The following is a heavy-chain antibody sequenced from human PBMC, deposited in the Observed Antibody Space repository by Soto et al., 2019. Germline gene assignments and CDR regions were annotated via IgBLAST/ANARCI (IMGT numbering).Heavy chain of an antibody. V-gene: IGHV3-23*01. J-gene: IGHJ4*02. D-gene: IGHD5-12*01. CDR2: ISGSGGST. CDR1: GFTFSSYA. Sequence: EVQLLESGGGLVQPGGSLILSCAASGFTFSSYAMSWVRQAPGKGLVWVSAISGSGGSTYYADSVKGRFTISRDNSKNTMYPQMNSLRAEDTAVYYCAKDQMVATLRGKAAYDYWCQGTLLTVSS. CDR3: AKDQMVATLRGKAAYDY.